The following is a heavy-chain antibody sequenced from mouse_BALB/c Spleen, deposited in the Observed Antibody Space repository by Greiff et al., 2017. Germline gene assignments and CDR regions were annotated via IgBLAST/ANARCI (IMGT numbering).Heavy chain of an antibody. CDR2: INPSNGRT. V-gene: IGHV1S81*02. CDR3: ARWAHYYDWFAY. Sequence: QVQLQQPGAELVKPGASVKLSCKASGYTFTSYWMHWVKQRPGQGLEWIGEINPSNGRTNYNEKFKSKDTLTVDKSSSTAYMQLSSLTSEDSAVYYCARWAHYYDWFAYWGQGTLVTVSA. CDR1: GYTFTSYW. D-gene: IGHD1-2*01. J-gene: IGHJ3*01.